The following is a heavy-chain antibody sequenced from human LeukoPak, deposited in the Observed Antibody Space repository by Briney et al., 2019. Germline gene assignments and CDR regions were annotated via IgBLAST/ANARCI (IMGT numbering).Heavy chain of an antibody. CDR3: ASGGALVATLAY. V-gene: IGHV4-59*06. D-gene: IGHD5-12*01. CDR2: SYYGGST. J-gene: IGHJ4*02. CDR1: GGSISSYY. Sequence: SETLSLTCTVSGGSISSYYWSWIRQPPGKGLEWVGYSYYGGSTYYNPSLEGRLTISLDTSKNKFSLKLTSVTAADTAVYYCASGGALVATLAYWGQGILVTVSS.